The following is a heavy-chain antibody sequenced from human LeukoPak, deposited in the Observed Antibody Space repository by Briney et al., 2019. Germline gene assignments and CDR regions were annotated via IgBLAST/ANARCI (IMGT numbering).Heavy chain of an antibody. J-gene: IGHJ4*02. V-gene: IGHV4-39*07. CDR1: GGSISSSSYY. D-gene: IGHD4-17*01. CDR3: ARDSGYGDPFDY. Sequence: SETLSLTCTVSGGSISSSSYYWGWIRQPPGKGLEWIGSIYYSGSAYYNPSLKSRVTISVDTSKNQFSLKLISVTAADTAVYYCARDSGYGDPFDYWGQGTLVTVSS. CDR2: IYYSGSA.